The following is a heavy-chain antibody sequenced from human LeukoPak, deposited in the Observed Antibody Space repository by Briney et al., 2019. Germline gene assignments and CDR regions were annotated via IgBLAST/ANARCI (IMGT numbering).Heavy chain of an antibody. D-gene: IGHD6-19*01. V-gene: IGHV1-2*02. CDR2: INPNSGGT. CDR3: ARPQWLDHHPVTSD. CDR1: GYTFTGYY. Sequence: ASVMVSCKASGYTFTGYYMHWVRQAPGQGLEWMGWINPNSGGTNYAQKFQGRVTMTRDTSISTAYMELSRLRSDDTAVYYCARPQWLDHHPVTSDWGQGTLVTVSS. J-gene: IGHJ1*01.